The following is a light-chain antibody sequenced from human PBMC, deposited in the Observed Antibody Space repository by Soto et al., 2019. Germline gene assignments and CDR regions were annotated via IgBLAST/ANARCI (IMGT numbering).Light chain of an antibody. Sequence: QAVVTQEPSVTVSPGGTVTLTCGSSTGAVTSGHYPYWFQQKPGQAPRTLIYDTSNKHSWTPARFSGSLLGGKAALTLSGAQPEDEAEYYCLLSYGGDRLVFGGGTKVTVL. V-gene: IGLV7-46*01. J-gene: IGLJ2*01. CDR3: LLSYGGDRLV. CDR2: DTS. CDR1: TGAVTSGHY.